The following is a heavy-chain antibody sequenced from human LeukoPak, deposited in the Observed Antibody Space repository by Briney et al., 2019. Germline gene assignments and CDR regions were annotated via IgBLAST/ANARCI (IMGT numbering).Heavy chain of an antibody. J-gene: IGHJ4*02. CDR3: ARDCGKMAYCGGDCYSNCGY. CDR2: IYYSGST. CDR1: GGSISSXXXX. V-gene: IGHV4-39*07. D-gene: IGHD2-21*02. Sequence: TXSGGSISSXXXXWGWIRQPPGXGLXWIGSIYYSGSTYYNPSLKSRVTISVDTSKNQFSLKLSSVTAADTAVYYCARDCGKMAYCGGDCYSNCGYWGQGTLVTVSS.